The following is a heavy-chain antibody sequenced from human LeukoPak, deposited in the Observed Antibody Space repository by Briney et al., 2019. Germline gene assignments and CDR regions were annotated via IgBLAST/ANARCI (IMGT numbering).Heavy chain of an antibody. CDR1: GGSISSRSYY. D-gene: IGHD1-26*01. Sequence: PSETLSLTCTVSGGSISSRSYYWGWIRQPPGKGLEWIGSIYYSGSTYYNPSLKSRVIISVDTSKNQFSLKLRSVTAADTAVYYCARIVGASDYWGQGTLVTVSS. J-gene: IGHJ4*02. CDR2: IYYSGST. V-gene: IGHV4-39*01. CDR3: ARIVGASDY.